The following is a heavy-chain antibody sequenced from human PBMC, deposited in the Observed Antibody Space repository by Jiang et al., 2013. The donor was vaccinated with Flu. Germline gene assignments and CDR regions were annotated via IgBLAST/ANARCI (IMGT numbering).Heavy chain of an antibody. CDR1: GGTFSSYA. V-gene: IGHV1-69*04. CDR3: ARDPEGVDTAMAYYYYGMDV. CDR2: IIPILGIA. Sequence: GAEVKKPGSSVKVSCKASGGTFSSYAISWVRQAPGQGLEWMGRIIPILGIANYAQKFQGRVTITADKSTSTAYMELSSLRSEDTAVYYCARDPEGVDTAMAYYYYGMDVWGKGTTVTVSS. J-gene: IGHJ6*04. D-gene: IGHD5-18*01.